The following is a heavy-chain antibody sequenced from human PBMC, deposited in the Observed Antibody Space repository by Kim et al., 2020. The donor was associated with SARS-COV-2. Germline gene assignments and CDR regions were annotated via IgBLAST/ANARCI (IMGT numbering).Heavy chain of an antibody. Sequence: SETLSLTCTVSGGSISSSSYYWGWIRQPPGKGLEWIGSIYYSGSTYYNPSLKSRVTISVDTSKNQFSLKLSSVTAADTAVYYCARHDYGDYITYGRYYYYYYGMDVWGQGTPVTVSS. CDR1: GGSISSSSYY. D-gene: IGHD4-17*01. CDR3: ARHDYGDYITYGRYYYYYYGMDV. CDR2: IYYSGST. J-gene: IGHJ6*02. V-gene: IGHV4-39*01.